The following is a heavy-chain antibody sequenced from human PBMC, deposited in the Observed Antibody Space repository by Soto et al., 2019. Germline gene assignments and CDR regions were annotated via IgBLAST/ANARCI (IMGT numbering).Heavy chain of an antibody. CDR3: AKVVGGYYYAMDV. V-gene: IGHV4-4*02. Sequence: SETVSLTCAVSGGSISSSNWWSWVRQPPGKGLEWIGEIYHSGSTNYNPSLKSRVTISVDKSKNQFSLKLSSVTAADTAVYYCAKVVGGYYYAMDVWGQGTTVTVSS. CDR2: IYHSGST. J-gene: IGHJ6*02. CDR1: GGSISSSNW. D-gene: IGHD2-2*01.